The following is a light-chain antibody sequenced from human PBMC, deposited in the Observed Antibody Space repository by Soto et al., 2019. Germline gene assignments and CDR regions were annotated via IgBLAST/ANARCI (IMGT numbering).Light chain of an antibody. CDR3: QQTYSTLSIT. V-gene: IGKV1-39*01. J-gene: IGKJ5*01. CDR1: ESIARH. CDR2: AAS. Sequence: DIQMTQSPSSLSASVGERVTITCRASESIARHLNWYQQKPGKAPKLLIYAASSLQNGVPSRFRGGGSGTDFPLTINNLQPEDFAAYYCQQTYSTLSITFGQGTRLQIK.